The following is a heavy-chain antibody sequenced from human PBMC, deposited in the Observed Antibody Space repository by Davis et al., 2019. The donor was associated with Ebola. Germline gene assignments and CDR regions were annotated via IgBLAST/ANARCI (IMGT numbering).Heavy chain of an antibody. D-gene: IGHD3-10*01. V-gene: IGHV3-74*01. CDR2: INSDGSST. J-gene: IGHJ6*03. Sequence: GESLKISCAASGFTFSSYWMHWVRQAPGKGLVWVSHINSDGSSTSYADSVKGRFTISRDNAKNTLYLQMNSLRAEDTAVYYCARFGESNYYYYMDVWGKGTTVTVSS. CDR3: ARFGESNYYYYMDV. CDR1: GFTFSSYW.